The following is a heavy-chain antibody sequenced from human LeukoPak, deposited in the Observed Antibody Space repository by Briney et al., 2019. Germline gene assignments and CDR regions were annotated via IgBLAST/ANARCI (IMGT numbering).Heavy chain of an antibody. V-gene: IGHV3-74*01. Sequence: GGSLRLSCAASGFTLSSYEMHWVRQAPGKGLVWVSRINSDGSRTGYADSVKGRFTISRDNSKNTLYLQMNSLRAEDTAVYYCAKGGAATMRDGYNYYYYYMEVWGRGTTVTVSS. D-gene: IGHD5-24*01. J-gene: IGHJ6*03. CDR1: GFTLSSYE. CDR3: AKGGAATMRDGYNYYYYYMEV. CDR2: INSDGSRT.